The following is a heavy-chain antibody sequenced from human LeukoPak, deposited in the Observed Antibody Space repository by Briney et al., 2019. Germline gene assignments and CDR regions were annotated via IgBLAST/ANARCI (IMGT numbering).Heavy chain of an antibody. CDR2: INPNSGGT. Sequence: ASVKVSCKASGYTLTGYYMHWVRQAPGQGLEWMGWINPNSGGTNYAQKFQGRVTMTRDTSISTAYMELSRLRSDDTAVYYCARGPTVVLYYFDYWGQGTLVTVSS. J-gene: IGHJ4*02. D-gene: IGHD4-23*01. V-gene: IGHV1-2*02. CDR3: ARGPTVVLYYFDY. CDR1: GYTLTGYY.